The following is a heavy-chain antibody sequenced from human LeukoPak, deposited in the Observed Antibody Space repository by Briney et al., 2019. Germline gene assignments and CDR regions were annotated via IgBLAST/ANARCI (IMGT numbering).Heavy chain of an antibody. D-gene: IGHD3-22*01. CDR3: ARSYDSRGYYYYGMDV. CDR2: IYYSGST. CDR1: GGSISSSSYH. V-gene: IGHV4-39*07. J-gene: IGHJ6*02. Sequence: PSETLSLTCTVSGGSISSSSYHWGWIRQPPGKGLEWIGSIYYSGSTGYNPSLKSRVTISVDTSKNQFSLKLTSVTAADTAVYYCARSYDSRGYYYYGMDVWGQGTTVTVSS.